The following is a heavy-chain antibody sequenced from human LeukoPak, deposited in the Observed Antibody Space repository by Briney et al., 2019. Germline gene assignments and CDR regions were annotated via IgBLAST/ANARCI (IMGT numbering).Heavy chain of an antibody. D-gene: IGHD2-15*01. CDR2: IIPIFGTA. V-gene: IGHV1-69*06. CDR1: GGTFSSYA. J-gene: IGHJ4*02. CDR3: ARDVLGYCSGGSCYSDY. Sequence: ASVKVCCKASGGTFSSYAISWVRQAPGQGLEWMGGIIPIFGTANYAQKFQGRVTITADKSTSTAYMELSSLRSEDTAVYYCARDVLGYCSGGSCYSDYWGQGTLVTVSS.